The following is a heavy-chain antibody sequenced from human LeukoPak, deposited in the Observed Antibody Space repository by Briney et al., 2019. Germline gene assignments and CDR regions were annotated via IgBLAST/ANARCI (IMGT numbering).Heavy chain of an antibody. CDR1: GGTFISYA. D-gene: IGHD4-11*01. J-gene: IGHJ6*02. V-gene: IGHV1-69*01. CDR2: IIPIFGTA. Sequence: ASVKVSCKASGGTFISYAISWVRQAPGQGLEWMGGIIPIFGTANYAQKFQGRVTITADESTSTAYMELSSLRSEDTAVYYCASHDYKDYYYYGMDVWGQGTTATVFS. CDR3: ASHDYKDYYYYGMDV.